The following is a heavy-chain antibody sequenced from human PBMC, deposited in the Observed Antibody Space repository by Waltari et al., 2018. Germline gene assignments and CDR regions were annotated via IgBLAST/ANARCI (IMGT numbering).Heavy chain of an antibody. CDR3: AKADDYTYYYGMDV. D-gene: IGHD4-4*01. Sequence: QVQLVESGGGVVQAGRSLTPSCSASGFTLSYYGMHWVRQAPGKGLEWVAVISYDVTHKIYADSVKGRFTISRDNSKNTLFLHMSGLRAEDSGVYYCAKADDYTYYYGMDVWGQGTTVTVS. CDR1: GFTLSYYG. V-gene: IGHV3-30*18. CDR2: ISYDVTHK. J-gene: IGHJ6*02.